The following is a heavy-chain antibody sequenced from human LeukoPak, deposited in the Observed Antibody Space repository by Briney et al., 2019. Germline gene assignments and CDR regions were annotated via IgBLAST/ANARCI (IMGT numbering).Heavy chain of an antibody. CDR2: ISSSGSTI. CDR1: GFTFSSYE. Sequence: GSLRLSCAASGFTFSSYEMNWVRQAPGKGLEWVSYISSSGSTIYYADSVKGRFTISRDNAKNSLYLQMNSLRAEDTAVYYCARDFGDQLKDYWGPGTLVTVSS. V-gene: IGHV3-48*03. J-gene: IGHJ4*02. D-gene: IGHD2-2*01. CDR3: ARDFGDQLKDY.